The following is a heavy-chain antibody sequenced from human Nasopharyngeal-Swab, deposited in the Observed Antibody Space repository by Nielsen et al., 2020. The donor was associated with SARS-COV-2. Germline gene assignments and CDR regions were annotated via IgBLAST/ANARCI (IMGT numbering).Heavy chain of an antibody. D-gene: IGHD3-3*01. V-gene: IGHV3-21*01. CDR1: GFTFRDYS. CDR2: IGRYGTDI. CDR3: ARGTVFGVANGMDV. Sequence: GASLQISCAASGFTFRDYSMNWVRQAPGKGLEWVSSIGRYGTDIFHADSVKGRFSVFRDAANKSIYLQMRSLRAEDTAVYYCARGTVFGVANGMDVWGQGTTVTVSS. J-gene: IGHJ6*02.